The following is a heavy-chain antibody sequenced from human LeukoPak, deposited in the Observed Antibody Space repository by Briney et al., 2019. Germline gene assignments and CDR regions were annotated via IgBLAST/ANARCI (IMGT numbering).Heavy chain of an antibody. CDR3: ARLSPYYYDSSGASADYYAMDV. CDR2: IYYSGNT. CDR1: GGSMSSTSYY. J-gene: IGHJ6*02. V-gene: IGHV4-39*01. D-gene: IGHD3-22*01. Sequence: SETLSLTCTVYGGSMSSTSYYWGWIRQPPGKWLQWIGTIYYSGNTYYTPSLKSRVTMSVDTSKNQFSLRLSSVTAADTAVFYCARLSPYYYDSSGASADYYAMDVWGQGTTVTVSS.